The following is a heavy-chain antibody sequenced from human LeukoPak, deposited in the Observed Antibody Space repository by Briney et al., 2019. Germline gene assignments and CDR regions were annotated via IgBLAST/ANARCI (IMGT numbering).Heavy chain of an antibody. D-gene: IGHD3-10*01. Sequence: GGSLRLSCAASGFTFSSYAMSWVRQAPGKGLEWVSAISGSGGSTYYADSVKGRFTISRENSKNTLYLQMNSLRAEDTAVYYCAKAAGSLTDNNWFDPWGQGTLVTVSS. CDR1: GFTFSSYA. CDR2: ISGSGGST. J-gene: IGHJ5*02. V-gene: IGHV3-23*01. CDR3: AKAAGSLTDNNWFDP.